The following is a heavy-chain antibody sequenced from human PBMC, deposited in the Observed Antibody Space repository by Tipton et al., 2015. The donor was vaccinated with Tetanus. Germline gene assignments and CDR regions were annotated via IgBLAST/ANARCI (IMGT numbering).Heavy chain of an antibody. D-gene: IGHD2-21*01. CDR1: GGSISSFY. Sequence: TLSLTCTVSGGSISSFYWYWIRQPQGKGLEWIAYIYQNGDANYNPSLQSRVTISVDTSKNQFSLQLAFVTAADAAIYYCARERIEAFYYHGLDVWGPGTTVTVSS. CDR3: ARERIEAFYYHGLDV. CDR2: IYQNGDA. J-gene: IGHJ6*02. V-gene: IGHV4-59*01.